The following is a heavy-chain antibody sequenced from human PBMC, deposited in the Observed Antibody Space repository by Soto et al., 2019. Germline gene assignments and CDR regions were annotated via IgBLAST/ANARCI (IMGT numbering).Heavy chain of an antibody. Sequence: GGSLRLSCAASGFTFSSYAMSWVRQAPGKGLEWVSAISGSGGSTYYADSVKGRFIISRDNSKNTLYLQMNSLRAEDTAVYYCAKVRYCTNGVCYPLPAYGMDVWGQGTTVTVSS. CDR1: GFTFSSYA. D-gene: IGHD2-8*01. V-gene: IGHV3-23*01. CDR2: ISGSGGST. CDR3: AKVRYCTNGVCYPLPAYGMDV. J-gene: IGHJ6*02.